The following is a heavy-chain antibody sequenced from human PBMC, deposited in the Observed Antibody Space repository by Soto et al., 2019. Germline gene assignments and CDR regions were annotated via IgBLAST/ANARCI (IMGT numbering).Heavy chain of an antibody. Sequence: SETLSLTCAVSGGSISSSNWCSWVRQPPGKGLEWIGEIYHSGSTNYNPSLKSRVTISVDKSKNQFSLKLSSVTAADTAVYYCARWRYSSSSGPYYYYGMDVWGQGTTVTVSS. CDR1: GGSISSSNW. CDR3: ARWRYSSSSGPYYYYGMDV. CDR2: IYHSGST. J-gene: IGHJ6*02. V-gene: IGHV4-4*02. D-gene: IGHD6-6*01.